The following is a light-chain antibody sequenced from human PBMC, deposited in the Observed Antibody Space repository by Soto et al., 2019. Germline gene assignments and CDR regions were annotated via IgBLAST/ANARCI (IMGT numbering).Light chain of an antibody. CDR2: GAS. CDR1: QSVSTN. V-gene: IGKV3-15*01. CDR3: QQYNEWPLT. Sequence: ETVMTQSPATLSVSPGERATLSCGASQSVSTNLAWYQQKPGQVPRLLIYGASTRARDIPARFSGSGSGREFTLSISSIQSEDFAVNYCQQYNEWPLTFGGGTKVEIE. J-gene: IGKJ4*01.